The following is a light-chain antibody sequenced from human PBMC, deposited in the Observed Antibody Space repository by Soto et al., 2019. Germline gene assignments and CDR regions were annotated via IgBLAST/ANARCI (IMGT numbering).Light chain of an antibody. CDR2: AVN. Sequence: QSALTQPPSASGSPGQSVTISCTGTSSDVGGHNSVSWYQQHPGKAPKLMIYAVNKRPSGVPDRFSGSKSGNTASLTVSGLQAEDEADYYCTSYADSGSVVFGGGTKLTVL. J-gene: IGLJ2*01. CDR3: TSYADSGSVV. CDR1: SSDVGGHNS. V-gene: IGLV2-8*01.